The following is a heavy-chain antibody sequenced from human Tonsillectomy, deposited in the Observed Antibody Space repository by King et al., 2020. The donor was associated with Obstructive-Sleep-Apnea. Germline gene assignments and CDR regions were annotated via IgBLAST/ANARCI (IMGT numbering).Heavy chain of an antibody. CDR3: AKEGATDYDVDY. D-gene: IGHD4-17*01. CDR1: GFTFSSYA. V-gene: IGHV3-23*04. Sequence: VQLVESGGGLVQPGGSLRLSCAASGFTFSSYAMSWVRQAPGKGLEWVSALCGSGGSTYESDSLKGRFTFSRDNSKNTLYLQMNSLRAEDTAVYYCAKEGATDYDVDYWGQGTLVTVSS. J-gene: IGHJ4*02. CDR2: LCGSGGST.